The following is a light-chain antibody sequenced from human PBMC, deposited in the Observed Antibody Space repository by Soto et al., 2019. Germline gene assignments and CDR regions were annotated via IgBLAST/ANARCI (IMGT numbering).Light chain of an antibody. CDR3: QQYNSWPSWT. CDR1: QSVSSN. Sequence: EIVMTQSPATLSVSPGERATLSCRASQSVSSNLAWYQQKPGQAPRLLIYGASTRATGIPARFSGSGSGTAFTLTISSLQSEDFAVYYGQQYNSWPSWTFGQGTKVEIK. J-gene: IGKJ1*01. V-gene: IGKV3-15*01. CDR2: GAS.